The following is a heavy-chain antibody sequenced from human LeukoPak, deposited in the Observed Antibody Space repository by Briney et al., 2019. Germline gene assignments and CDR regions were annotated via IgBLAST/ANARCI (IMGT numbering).Heavy chain of an antibody. CDR2: ISSSGVRT. V-gene: IGHV3-23*01. Sequence: PGGSLRLSCAASAFTFSSYAMSWVRQAPGKGLEWVSGISSSGVRTYYADSVKGRFTISRDNSKNTLYLQMNSLRAEDTALYYCAKGTITARLDVGFDYWGQGTLVTVSS. D-gene: IGHD6-6*01. CDR3: AKGTITARLDVGFDY. J-gene: IGHJ4*02. CDR1: AFTFSSYA.